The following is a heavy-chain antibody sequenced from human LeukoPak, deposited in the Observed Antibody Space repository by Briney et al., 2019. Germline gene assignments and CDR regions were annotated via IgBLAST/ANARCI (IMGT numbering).Heavy chain of an antibody. V-gene: IGHV4-59*01. CDR1: GGSISSYY. D-gene: IGHD3-22*01. CDR2: IYYTENT. Sequence: SETLSLTCTVSGGSISSYYWSWIRQPPGKGLEWIGYIYYTENTNYNPSLKSRVTISVDTSKNQFSLNLISVTAADTAVYYCAGGNFYDSRGHPYHFHYWGQGTLVTVPS. J-gene: IGHJ4*02. CDR3: AGGNFYDSRGHPYHFHY.